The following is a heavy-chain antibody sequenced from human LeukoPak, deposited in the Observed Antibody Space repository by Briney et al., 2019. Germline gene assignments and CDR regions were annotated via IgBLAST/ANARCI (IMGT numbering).Heavy chain of an antibody. V-gene: IGHV4-39*01. CDR3: ARRLGSSADGILKYYFDY. J-gene: IGHJ4*02. Sequence: KTSETLSLTCTVSGVSIISSNYYWGWFRQPPGKGLQWIASVFYTGTTRHNPSLKSRVTISVDTSKNEFSLSLSSVTAEDTAMYYCARRLGSSADGILKYYFDYWGQGTLVTASS. CDR2: VFYTGTT. CDR1: GVSIISSNYY. D-gene: IGHD6-13*01.